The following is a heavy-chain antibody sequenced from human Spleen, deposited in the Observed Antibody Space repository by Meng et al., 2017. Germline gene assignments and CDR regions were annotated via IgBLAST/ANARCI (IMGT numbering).Heavy chain of an antibody. Sequence: GGSLRLSCAASGFTFHNYAMNWVRLAPGKGLEWVSSFSSGSGYIYYADSLKGRFTISRDNAKNSLYLQMNSLTAEDTAVYFCARDDPRGMPDAFDIWGQGTTVTVSS. J-gene: IGHJ3*02. D-gene: IGHD2-2*01. CDR2: FSSGSGYI. CDR3: ARDDPRGMPDAFDI. V-gene: IGHV3-21*01. CDR1: GFTFHNYA.